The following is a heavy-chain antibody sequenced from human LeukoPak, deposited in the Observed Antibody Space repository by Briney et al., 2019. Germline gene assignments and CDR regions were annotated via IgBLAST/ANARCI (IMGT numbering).Heavy chain of an antibody. Sequence: GGSLRLSCTASGFTFSNYAMNWVRQTPGRGLEWVSGLTGSGGITYYADSVKGGFTITRDNSKNTVFLQMNSMRAEDTALYYCAKGRYTMVRGVYSFDFWGQGTLVTVSS. D-gene: IGHD3-10*01. CDR1: GFTFSNYA. J-gene: IGHJ4*02. CDR3: AKGRYTMVRGVYSFDF. V-gene: IGHV3-23*01. CDR2: LTGSGGIT.